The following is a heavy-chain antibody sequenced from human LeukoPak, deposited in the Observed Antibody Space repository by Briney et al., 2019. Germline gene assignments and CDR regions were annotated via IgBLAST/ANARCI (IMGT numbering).Heavy chain of an antibody. CDR2: ISSSSSYI. CDR1: GFTFSSYS. D-gene: IGHD6-13*01. CDR3: ARSSSSWQILLDY. V-gene: IGHV3-21*01. Sequence: GGSLRLSCAASGFTFSSYSMNLVRQAPGKGLEWVSSISSSSSYIYYADSVKGRFTISRDNAKNSLCLQMNSLRAEDTAVYYCARSSSSWQILLDYWGQGTLVTVSS. J-gene: IGHJ4*02.